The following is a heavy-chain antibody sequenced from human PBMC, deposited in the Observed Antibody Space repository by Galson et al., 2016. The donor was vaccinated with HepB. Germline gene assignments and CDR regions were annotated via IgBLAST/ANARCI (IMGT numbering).Heavy chain of an antibody. CDR3: ARIRSLTVDALTYYYGVDV. CDR2: IDWDDDK. J-gene: IGHJ6*02. Sequence: PALVKPTQTLTLTCTVSGFSLSTSGMSVTWIRQSPGKALEWLARIDWDDDKYYSTSLKTRLTISKDTSKNQVVLTMTNMDPVDTATYYCARIRSLTVDALTYYYGVDVWGQGTTVAVSS. V-gene: IGHV2-70*11. CDR1: GFSLSTSGMS. D-gene: IGHD3-16*01.